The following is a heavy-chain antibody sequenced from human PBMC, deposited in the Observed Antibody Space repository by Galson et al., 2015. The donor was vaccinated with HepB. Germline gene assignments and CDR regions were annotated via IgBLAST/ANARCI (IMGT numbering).Heavy chain of an antibody. CDR2: ISSSSSYI. CDR1: GFTFSSYS. J-gene: IGHJ3*02. D-gene: IGHD3-3*01. V-gene: IGHV3-21*01. CDR3: AREYYDFWSGYSADAFDI. Sequence: SLRLSCAASGFTFSSYSMNWVRQAPGKGLEWVSSISSSSSYIYYADSVKGRFTISRDNAKNSLYLQMNSLRAEDTAVYYCAREYYDFWSGYSADAFDIWGQGTMVTVSS.